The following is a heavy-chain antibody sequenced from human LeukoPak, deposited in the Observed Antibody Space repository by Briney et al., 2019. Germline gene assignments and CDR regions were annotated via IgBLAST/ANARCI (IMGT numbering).Heavy chain of an antibody. CDR1: GFTFSSYG. J-gene: IGHJ4*02. V-gene: IGHV3-33*06. CDR3: AKDRCSGGSCYYFDY. D-gene: IGHD2-15*01. CDR2: IWYDGSNK. Sequence: GGSLRLSCAASGFTFSSYGMHWVRQAPGRGLEWMAVIWYDGSNKYYADSVKGRFTVSRDNSKNTLYVQMNSLRVEDTAVYYCAKDRCSGGSCYYFDYWGQGTLVTVSS.